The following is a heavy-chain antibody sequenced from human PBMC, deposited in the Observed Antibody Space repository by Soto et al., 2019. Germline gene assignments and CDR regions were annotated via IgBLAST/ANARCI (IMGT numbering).Heavy chain of an antibody. CDR3: ARARVRGVIRYYYYMDV. D-gene: IGHD3-10*01. J-gene: IGHJ6*03. CDR2: IYNSGST. Sequence: PSETLSLTCTVSGGSISSYYWSWIRQPPGKGLEWIGYIYNSGSTNYNPSLKSRVTISVDTSKNQFSLKLSSVTAADTAVYYCARARVRGVIRYYYYMDVWGKGTTVTVSS. CDR1: GGSISSYY. V-gene: IGHV4-59*01.